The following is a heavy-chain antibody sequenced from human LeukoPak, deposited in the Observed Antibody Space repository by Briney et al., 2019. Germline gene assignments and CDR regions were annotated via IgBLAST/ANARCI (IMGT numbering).Heavy chain of an antibody. CDR3: AREQTTDWLSGDFDY. V-gene: IGHV1-18*01. D-gene: IGHD3-9*01. CDR1: GYTFTSYG. Sequence: GASVKVSCKASGYTFTSYGINWVRQAPGQGLEWMGWISAYNGNTNYAQKLQGRVTMTTDTSTSTVYMELRSLRSDDTAVYYCAREQTTDWLSGDFDYWGQGTLVTVSS. CDR2: ISAYNGNT. J-gene: IGHJ4*02.